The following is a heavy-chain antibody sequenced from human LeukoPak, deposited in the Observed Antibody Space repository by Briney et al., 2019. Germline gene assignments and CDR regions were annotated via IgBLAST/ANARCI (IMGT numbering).Heavy chain of an antibody. Sequence: ASVKVSCKASGYTFTSYYMHWVRQAPGQGLEWMGIINPSGGSTSYAQKFQGRVTMTRDMSTSTVYMELSSLRSEDTAVYYCARDPGIAAAGPEDSLDYWGQGTLVTVSS. V-gene: IGHV1-46*01. CDR3: ARDPGIAAAGPEDSLDY. J-gene: IGHJ4*02. D-gene: IGHD6-13*01. CDR2: INPSGGST. CDR1: GYTFTSYY.